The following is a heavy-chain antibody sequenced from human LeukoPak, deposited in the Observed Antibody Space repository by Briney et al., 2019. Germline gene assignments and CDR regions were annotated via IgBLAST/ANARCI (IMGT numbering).Heavy chain of an antibody. CDR3: ARYRYHYGSGSSHFDY. J-gene: IGHJ4*02. V-gene: IGHV1-18*01. CDR1: GYTFTSYG. Sequence: ASVKVSCKASGYTFTSYGISWVRQAPGQGLEWMGWISAYNGNTNYAQKLQGRVTMTTDTSTSTAYMELRSLRSDDTAVYYCARYRYHYGSGSSHFDYWGQGTLVTVSS. CDR2: ISAYNGNT. D-gene: IGHD3-10*01.